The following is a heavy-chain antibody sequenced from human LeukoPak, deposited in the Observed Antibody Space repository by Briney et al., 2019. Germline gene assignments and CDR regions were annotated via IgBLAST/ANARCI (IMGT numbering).Heavy chain of an antibody. CDR2: INTVGSYI. V-gene: IGHV3-21*01. CDR3: ARLRRNSDSGGYYYYGY. D-gene: IGHD3-22*01. J-gene: IGHJ4*02. Sequence: GGSLRLSCAASGFTFVSYSFNWVRQAPGKGLEWVSSINTVGSYIYYADSVKGRFTISRDNAENSVYLQMNSLRVEDTAVYYCARLRRNSDSGGYYYYGYWGQGTLVTVSS. CDR1: GFTFVSYS.